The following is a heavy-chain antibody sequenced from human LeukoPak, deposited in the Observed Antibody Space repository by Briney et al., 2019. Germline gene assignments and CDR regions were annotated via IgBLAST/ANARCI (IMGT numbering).Heavy chain of an antibody. CDR3: ARDSPFMVRALGY. CDR1: GYTFTSYA. D-gene: IGHD3-10*01. V-gene: IGHV1-3*01. J-gene: IGHJ4*02. Sequence: ASVKVSCKASGYTFTSYAMHWVRQAPGQRLEWMGWINAGNGNTKYSQKFQGRVTITRDTSASTAYMELSSLRSEDTAAYYCARDSPFMVRALGYWGQGTLVTVSS. CDR2: INAGNGNT.